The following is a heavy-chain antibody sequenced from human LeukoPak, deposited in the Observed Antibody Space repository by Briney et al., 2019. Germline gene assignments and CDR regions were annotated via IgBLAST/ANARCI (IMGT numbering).Heavy chain of an antibody. Sequence: GGSLRLSCAASGFTFSSFSVNWVRQAPGKGLEWVSFISSSSSYIYYADSVKGRFTISRDNAKNSLYLQMNSLRAEDTAVYYCARIGDSSGYYPIDYWGQGTLVTVSS. CDR2: ISSSSSYI. V-gene: IGHV3-21*01. CDR1: GFTFSSFS. D-gene: IGHD3-22*01. J-gene: IGHJ4*02. CDR3: ARIGDSSGYYPIDY.